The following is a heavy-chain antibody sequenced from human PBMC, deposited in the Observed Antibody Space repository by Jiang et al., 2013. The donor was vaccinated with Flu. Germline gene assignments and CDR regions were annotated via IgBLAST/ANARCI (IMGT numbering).Heavy chain of an antibody. CDR2: INRESSHT. Sequence: VQLLESGGGLVRPGGSLRVSCAAFGLTFSDSDMNWVRQAPGKGLEWVSYINRESSHTYYADSVKGRFTISRDNAKNSVYLQMNSLRAEDTAVYYCARDGGRLARFSGMDVWGQGTTATVSS. CDR1: GLTFSDSD. J-gene: IGHJ6*02. D-gene: IGHD6-6*01. CDR3: ARDGGRLARFSGMDV. V-gene: IGHV3-21*01.